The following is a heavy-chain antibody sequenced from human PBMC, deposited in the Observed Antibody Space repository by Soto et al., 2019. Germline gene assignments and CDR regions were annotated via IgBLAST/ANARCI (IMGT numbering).Heavy chain of an antibody. J-gene: IGHJ4*02. CDR1: GFTFSSYA. D-gene: IGHD3-3*01. CDR2: ISYDGSNK. V-gene: IGHV3-30-3*01. CDR3: ARATSERYYDFWSGYYLH. Sequence: QVQLVESGGGVVQPGRSLRLSCAASGFTFSSYAMHWVRQAPGKGLEWVAVISYDGSNKYYADSVKGRFTISRDNSNNTLYLQMNSLRAEDTAVYYCARATSERYYDFWSGYYLHWGQGTLVTVSS.